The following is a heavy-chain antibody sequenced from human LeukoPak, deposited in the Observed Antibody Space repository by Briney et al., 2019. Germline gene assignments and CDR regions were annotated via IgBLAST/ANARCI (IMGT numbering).Heavy chain of an antibody. V-gene: IGHV3-30-3*01. CDR2: ISYDGSNK. Sequence: GRSLRLSCAASGVTFSSYAMHWVRQAPGKGLEWVAVISYDGSNKYYADSVKGRFTISRDNSKNTLYLQMNSLRAEDTAVYYCARDTLGRSDYWGQGTLVTVSS. CDR1: GVTFSSYA. CDR3: ARDTLGRSDY. D-gene: IGHD7-27*01. J-gene: IGHJ4*02.